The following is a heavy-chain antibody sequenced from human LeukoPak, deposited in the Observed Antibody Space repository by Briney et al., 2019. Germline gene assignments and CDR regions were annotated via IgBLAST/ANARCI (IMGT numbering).Heavy chain of an antibody. Sequence: SETLSLTCTVSGGSISSYYWSWIRQPAGKGLEWIGRIYTSGSTNYNPSLKSRVTMSVDTSKNQFSLKLSSATAADTAVYYCARDSGGSYSVEYYFDYWGQGTLVTVSS. V-gene: IGHV4-4*07. CDR3: ARDSGGSYSVEYYFDY. CDR1: GGSISSYY. D-gene: IGHD1-26*01. CDR2: IYTSGST. J-gene: IGHJ4*02.